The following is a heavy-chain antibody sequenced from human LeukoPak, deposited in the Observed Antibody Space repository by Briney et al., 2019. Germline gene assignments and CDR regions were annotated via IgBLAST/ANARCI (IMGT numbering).Heavy chain of an antibody. Sequence: GRSLRLSYAASGFTFSSYGMHWVRQAPGKGLEWVAVISYDGSNKYYADSVKGRFTISRDNSKNTLYLQMNSLRAEDTAVYYCAKGGPALAARHLYYFDYWGQGTLVTVSS. J-gene: IGHJ4*02. CDR1: GFTFSSYG. V-gene: IGHV3-30*18. CDR3: AKGGPALAARHLYYFDY. D-gene: IGHD6-6*01. CDR2: ISYDGSNK.